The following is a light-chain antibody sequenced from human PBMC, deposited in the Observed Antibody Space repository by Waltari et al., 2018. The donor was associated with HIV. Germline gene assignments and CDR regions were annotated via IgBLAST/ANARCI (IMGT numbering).Light chain of an antibody. Sequence: QSVLTQPPSVSGAPGQRVTISCTGSRSNIGAGYDVHWYQQLPGTAPKPLIYGNSNRPSGVPDRFSGSKSGTSASLAITGLQAEDEADYYCQSYDSSLSGNVVFGGGTKLTVL. V-gene: IGLV1-40*01. J-gene: IGLJ2*01. CDR3: QSYDSSLSGNVV. CDR1: RSNIGAGYD. CDR2: GNS.